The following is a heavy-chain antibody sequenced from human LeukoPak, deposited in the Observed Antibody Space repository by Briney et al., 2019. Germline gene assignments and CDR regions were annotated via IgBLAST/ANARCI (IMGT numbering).Heavy chain of an antibody. CDR2: ISYDGSNK. Sequence: GGSLRLSCAASGFTFRSYDTHWVRQAPGKGLEWVAVISYDGSNKYYADFVKGRFTISRDNSKNTLYLHMNSLRAEDTAVYYCAGRKGSGYYSPFDYWGQGTLVTVSS. J-gene: IGHJ4*02. CDR1: GFTFRSYD. CDR3: AGRKGSGYYSPFDY. D-gene: IGHD3-22*01. V-gene: IGHV3-30*03.